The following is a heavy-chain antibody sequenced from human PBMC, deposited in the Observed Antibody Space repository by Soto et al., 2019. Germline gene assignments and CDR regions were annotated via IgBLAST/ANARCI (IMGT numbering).Heavy chain of an antibody. CDR3: ARHYTYCDILTGLYYFDY. Sequence: QLQLQESGPGLVKPSETLSLTCTVSGGSISSSSYYWGWIRQPPGKGLEWIGSSYYSGSTYYNPSLPSLVIISVDTSKNQFSLELSSVTASDTAVYYWARHYTYCDILTGLYYFDYWCQGKLVTVSS. CDR1: GGSISSSSYY. D-gene: IGHD3-9*01. CDR2: SYYSGST. V-gene: IGHV4-39*01. J-gene: IGHJ4*02.